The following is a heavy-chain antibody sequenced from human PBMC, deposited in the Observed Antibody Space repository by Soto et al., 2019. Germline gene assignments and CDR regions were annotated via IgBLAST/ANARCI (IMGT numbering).Heavy chain of an antibody. CDR1: GGPFTANY. V-gene: IGHV4-34*01. D-gene: IGHD3-16*01. Sequence: QVQLKQWGAGFLKPSETLSLTSGFDGGPFTANYWSWIRQSPGKGLEWLGEINHAGSTDYNPSLNRRITISADTSKNQFSLSLTSMTAADTAVYYCATGGVFSVWGPGTPVTVSS. J-gene: IGHJ4*02. CDR3: ATGGVFSV. CDR2: INHAGST.